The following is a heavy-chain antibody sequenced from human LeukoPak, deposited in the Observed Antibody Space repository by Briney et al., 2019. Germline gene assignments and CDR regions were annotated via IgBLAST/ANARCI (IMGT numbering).Heavy chain of an antibody. CDR2: INPSGST. Sequence: SGTLSLTCAVYGGSFNGYYWSWIRQPPGKGLEWIGGINPSGSTNYKPSLKSRVTMSVDTSKNQFSLKLSFVTAADTAVYYCARIPAQGIAAATLDYWGQGTLVTVSS. D-gene: IGHD6-13*01. J-gene: IGHJ4*02. CDR3: ARIPAQGIAAATLDY. CDR1: GGSFNGYY. V-gene: IGHV4-34*01.